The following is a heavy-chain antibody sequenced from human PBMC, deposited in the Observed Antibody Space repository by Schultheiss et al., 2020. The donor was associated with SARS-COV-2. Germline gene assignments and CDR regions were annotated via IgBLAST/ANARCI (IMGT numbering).Heavy chain of an antibody. CDR3: ASLVVVTAIPPC. V-gene: IGHV3-30*04. CDR2: ISYDGSNK. J-gene: IGHJ4*02. D-gene: IGHD2-21*02. CDR1: GFTFSGSA. Sequence: GGSLGLSCAASGFTFSGSAMHWVRQAPGKGLEWVAVISYDGSNKYYADSVKGRFTISRDNSKNTLYLQMNSLRAEDTAVYYCASLVVVTAIPPCWGQGTLVTVSS.